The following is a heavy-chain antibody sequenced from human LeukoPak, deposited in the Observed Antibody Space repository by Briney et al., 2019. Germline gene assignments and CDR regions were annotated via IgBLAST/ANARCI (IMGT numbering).Heavy chain of an antibody. V-gene: IGHV3-11*01. CDR3: AREVGMATYYFDY. D-gene: IGHD5-12*01. Sequence: PGGSLRLSCAASGFTFSDYYTSWIRQAPGKGLEWVSYISSSGSTIYYADSVKGRFTISRDNAKNSLYLQMNSLRAEDTAVYYCAREVGMATYYFDYWGQGTLVTVSS. CDR2: ISSSGSTI. CDR1: GFTFSDYY. J-gene: IGHJ4*02.